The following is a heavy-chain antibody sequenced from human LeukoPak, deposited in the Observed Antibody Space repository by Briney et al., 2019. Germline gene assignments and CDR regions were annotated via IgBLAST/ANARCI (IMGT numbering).Heavy chain of an antibody. J-gene: IGHJ2*01. CDR3: ARGDHVVVNENWYFDL. D-gene: IGHD2-21*01. Sequence: AGGSLRLSCAASGFTFSSYWMHWVRQAPGKGLVWVSRINSDGSSTSYADSVKGRFTISRDNAKNTLYLQMNSLRAEDTAVYYCARGDHVVVNENWYFDLWGRGTLVTVSS. V-gene: IGHV3-74*01. CDR1: GFTFSSYW. CDR2: INSDGSST.